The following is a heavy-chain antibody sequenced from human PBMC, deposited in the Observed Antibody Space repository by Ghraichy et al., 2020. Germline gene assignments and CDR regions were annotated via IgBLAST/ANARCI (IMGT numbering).Heavy chain of an antibody. J-gene: IGHJ4*02. CDR1: GGAITSGAYY. CDR2: IYFTGMS. D-gene: IGHD5-24*01. V-gene: IGHV4-31*03. CDR3: SRSPREGYPAWFDF. Sequence: SETLSLTCTVSGGAITSGAYYWNWIRQLPGKGLEWIGYIYFTGMSNYNPSLTGRATMSADTSNNQFSLKVKSATAADTAVYYCSRSPREGYPAWFDFWGPGILVTVSS.